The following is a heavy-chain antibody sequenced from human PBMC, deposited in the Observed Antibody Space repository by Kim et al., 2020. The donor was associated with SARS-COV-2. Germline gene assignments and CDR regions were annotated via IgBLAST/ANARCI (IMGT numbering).Heavy chain of an antibody. CDR2: INPSGGGA. CDR1: GYTFTTYN. J-gene: IGHJ6*02. V-gene: IGHV1-46*01. Sequence: ASVKVSCKTSGYTFTTYNIDWVRQAPGQGLEWLGVINPSGGGAVYAQSFQGRVTMTSDTSTSTVYMDLSSLRSEDTAVYYCATVLAVAGLDVWGQGTTVTVSS. D-gene: IGHD6-13*01. CDR3: ATVLAVAGLDV.